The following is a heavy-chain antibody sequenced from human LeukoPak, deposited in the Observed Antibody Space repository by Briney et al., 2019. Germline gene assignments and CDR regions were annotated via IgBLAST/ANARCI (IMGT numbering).Heavy chain of an antibody. D-gene: IGHD5-12*01. CDR3: ARGRENSGYDWPYFDF. V-gene: IGHV1-3*01. CDR1: GYDFTNYA. CDR2: INAGNGNT. J-gene: IGHJ4*02. Sequence: ASVKGSCKASGYDFTNYAIHWVRQAPGQRLEWMGWINAGNGNTKYSQKFQGRVTLTRDTSANTAYMELSSLRSEDTAVYYCARGRENSGYDWPYFDFWGQGTLVTVSS.